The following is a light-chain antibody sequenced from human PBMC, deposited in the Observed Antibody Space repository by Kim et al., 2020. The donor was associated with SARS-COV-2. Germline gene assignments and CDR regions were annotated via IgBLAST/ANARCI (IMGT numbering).Light chain of an antibody. CDR3: SSYAGSNNLL. CDR1: SSDVGRYNY. CDR2: EVT. J-gene: IGLJ3*02. V-gene: IGLV2-8*01. Sequence: QSALTQPPSASGSPGQSVTISCTGTSSDVGRYNYVSWYQQHPGKAPKLMIYEVTERPSGVPDRFSGSKSGNTASLTVSGLQAEDEADYFCSSYAGSNNLLFGGETQLTVL.